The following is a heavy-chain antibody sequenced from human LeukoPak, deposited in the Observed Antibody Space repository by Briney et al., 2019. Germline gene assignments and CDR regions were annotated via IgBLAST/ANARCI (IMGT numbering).Heavy chain of an antibody. D-gene: IGHD3-22*01. CDR2: IYYSGST. V-gene: IGHV4-61*10. Sequence: SETLSLTCTVSGGSISSGSYFWSWIRQPAGKGLEWIGYIYYSGSTNYNPSLKSRVTISVDTSKNQFSLKLSSVTAADTAVYYCARTIKTYYYDSSGTFDYWGQGTLVTVSS. CDR1: GGSISSGSYF. J-gene: IGHJ4*02. CDR3: ARTIKTYYYDSSGTFDY.